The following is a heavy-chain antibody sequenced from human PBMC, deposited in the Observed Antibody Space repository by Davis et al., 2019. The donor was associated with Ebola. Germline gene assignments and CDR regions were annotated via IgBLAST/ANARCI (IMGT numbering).Heavy chain of an antibody. CDR2: IYYSGNA. Sequence: MPSETLSLTCTVSGGSINSGDYYWSWIRQPPGKGLEWIGYIYYSGNAYYNPSLKSRVTISVDTSKNQFSLKLSSVTAADTAVYYCARGLSGWHPHDAFDIWGQGTMVTVSS. V-gene: IGHV4-30-4*01. CDR1: GGSINSGDYY. D-gene: IGHD6-19*01. J-gene: IGHJ3*02. CDR3: ARGLSGWHPHDAFDI.